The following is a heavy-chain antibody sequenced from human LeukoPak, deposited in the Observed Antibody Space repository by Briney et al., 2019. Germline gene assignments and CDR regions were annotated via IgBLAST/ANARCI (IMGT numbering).Heavy chain of an antibody. J-gene: IGHJ4*02. CDR2: INKDGSDK. D-gene: IGHD4-23*01. V-gene: IGHV3-7*01. CDR1: GFTFNMYW. CDR3: ARDAGYGGNSDY. Sequence: PGGSLRLSCAASGFTFNMYWMTWVRQAPGKGLESVAYINKDGSDKYYVDSVKGRFTVSRDNAKNSLYLQMNSLRAEDTAVHYCARDAGYGGNSDYWGQGTLVTVSS.